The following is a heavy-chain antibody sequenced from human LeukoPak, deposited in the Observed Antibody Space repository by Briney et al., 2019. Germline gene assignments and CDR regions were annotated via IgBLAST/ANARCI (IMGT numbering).Heavy chain of an antibody. CDR3: ARLCTNGVCYMGDY. CDR1: GGSFSGYY. Sequence: SETLSLTCAVYGGSFSGYYWSWIRQPPGKGLEWIGEINHSGSTNYNPSLKSRVTISVDTSKNQFSLKRSSVTAADTAVYYCARLCTNGVCYMGDYWGQGTLVTVSS. CDR2: INHSGST. D-gene: IGHD2-8*01. J-gene: IGHJ4*02. V-gene: IGHV4-34*01.